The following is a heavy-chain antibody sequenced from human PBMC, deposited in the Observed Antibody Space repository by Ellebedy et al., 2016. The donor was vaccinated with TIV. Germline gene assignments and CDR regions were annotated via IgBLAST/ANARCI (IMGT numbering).Heavy chain of an antibody. J-gene: IGHJ4*02. Sequence: MFQGRVTITRDTSASTAYMELSSLRSEDTAVYYCARSPYDILTGYLLEYYFDYWGQGTLVTVSS. D-gene: IGHD3-9*01. V-gene: IGHV1-3*01. CDR3: ARSPYDILTGYLLEYYFDY.